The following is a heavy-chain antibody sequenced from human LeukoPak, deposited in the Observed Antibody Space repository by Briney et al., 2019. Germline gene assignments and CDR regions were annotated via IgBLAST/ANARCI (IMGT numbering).Heavy chain of an antibody. Sequence: SETLSLTCAVYGGSFSGYYWSWIRQPPGKGLEWIGEINHSGSTNYNPSLKSRVTMSLDTSKNQFYLKMTSVTAADTAVYYCARGPSGYYYGWGQGILVTVSS. CDR1: GGSFSGYY. D-gene: IGHD3-22*01. CDR2: INHSGST. CDR3: ARGPSGYYYG. J-gene: IGHJ4*02. V-gene: IGHV4-34*01.